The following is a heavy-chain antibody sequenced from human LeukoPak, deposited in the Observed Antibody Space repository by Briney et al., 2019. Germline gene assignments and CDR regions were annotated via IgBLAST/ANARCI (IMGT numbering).Heavy chain of an antibody. J-gene: IGHJ5*02. D-gene: IGHD2-2*02. CDR3: ARDPTYCSSTSCYTYWFDP. V-gene: IGHV3-30*03. CDR2: ISHDGGKT. Sequence: PGGSLRLSCAVSGFTFNSYGMHWVRQAPGKGLEWVAAISHDGGKTYYGDSVKGRFTISRDNAKNTLYLQMNSLRAEDTAVYYCARDPTYCSSTSCYTYWFDPWGQETLVTVSS. CDR1: GFTFNSYG.